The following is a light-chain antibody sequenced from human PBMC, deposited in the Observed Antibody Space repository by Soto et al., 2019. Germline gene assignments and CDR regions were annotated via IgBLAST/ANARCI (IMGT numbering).Light chain of an antibody. CDR1: RSSIGTPYD. CDR2: GNN. Sequence: QSVLTQPPSVSGAPGQRVTMSCTGSRSSIGTPYDVHWYQQLPGSAPQLLIYGNNNRPSGVPDRFSGSRSGATAFLAISGLQAEDEADYYCQSYDSSLSGPVVFGGGTKVTVL. CDR3: QSYDSSLSGPVV. J-gene: IGLJ2*01. V-gene: IGLV1-40*03.